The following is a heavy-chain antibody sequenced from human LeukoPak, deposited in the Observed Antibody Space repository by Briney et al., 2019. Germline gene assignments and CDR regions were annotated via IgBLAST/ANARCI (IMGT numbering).Heavy chain of an antibody. J-gene: IGHJ1*01. CDR2: IKQDGSEE. V-gene: IGHV3-7*01. Sequence: GGSLRLSCAASGFTFSTYWMSWVRQAPGKGLEWVANIKQDGSEEYYVDSVKGRFIISRDNAKNSLFLQMNSLRDEDTAVYYCARLGYGYSSRWSNGGYLRHWGQGTLVTVSS. D-gene: IGHD6-13*01. CDR1: GFTFSTYW. CDR3: ARLGYGYSSRWSNGGYLRH.